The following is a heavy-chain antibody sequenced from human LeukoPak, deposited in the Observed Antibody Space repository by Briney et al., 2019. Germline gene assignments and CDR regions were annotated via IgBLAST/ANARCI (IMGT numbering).Heavy chain of an antibody. V-gene: IGHV1-2*02. CDR3: ARDMPHNCFDP. Sequence: EASVKVSCKASGYTFTGYYMHWVRQAPGQGLEWMGWINPNSGGTNYAQKFQGRVTMTTDTSTSTVYMELSSLRSEDTAVYYCARDMPHNCFDPWGQGTLVTVSP. CDR2: INPNSGGT. CDR1: GYTFTGYY. D-gene: IGHD2-2*01. J-gene: IGHJ5*02.